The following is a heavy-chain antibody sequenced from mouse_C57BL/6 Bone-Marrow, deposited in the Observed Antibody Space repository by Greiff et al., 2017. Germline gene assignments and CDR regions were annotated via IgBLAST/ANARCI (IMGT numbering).Heavy chain of an antibody. Sequence: VQLQQSGAELVMPGASVKLSCKASGYTFTSYWMHWVKQRPGQGLEWIGEIDPSDSYTNYNQKFKGKSTLTVDKSSSTAYMQLSSLTSEDSAVYYCARGFITTVVDHWGQGTTLTVSS. CDR1: GYTFTSYW. D-gene: IGHD1-1*01. V-gene: IGHV1-69*01. CDR3: ARGFITTVVDH. J-gene: IGHJ2*01. CDR2: IDPSDSYT.